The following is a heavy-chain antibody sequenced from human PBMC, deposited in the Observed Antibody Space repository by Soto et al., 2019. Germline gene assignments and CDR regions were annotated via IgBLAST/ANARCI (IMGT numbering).Heavy chain of an antibody. Sequence: PGESLKISCQGFGYTFTNYWIVWVRQMPGKGLEWMGIIYPRDSHTTYNPSFQGQVTISADRSLNSAFLQWNTLKASDTATYYCARFAATSGINAFDIWGPGTLVTVSS. V-gene: IGHV5-51*01. CDR3: ARFAATSGINAFDI. D-gene: IGHD1-1*01. CDR1: GYTFTNYW. J-gene: IGHJ3*02. CDR2: IYPRDSHT.